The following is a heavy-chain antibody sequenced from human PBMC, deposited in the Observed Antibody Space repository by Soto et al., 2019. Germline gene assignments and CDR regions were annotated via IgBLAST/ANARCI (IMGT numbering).Heavy chain of an antibody. CDR1: GYSFSIYW. Sequence: GESLKISCKGFGYSFSIYWIGWVRQMPGKGLEWMGIIYPGDSDTRYSPSFQGQVFISVDKSISTAYLQWSSLKASDTAMYYCARIFIVELPPSTLVPYFDYWGRGTLVTVSS. V-gene: IGHV5-51*01. CDR2: IYPGDSDT. CDR3: ARIFIVELPPSTLVPYFDY. D-gene: IGHD2-15*01. J-gene: IGHJ4*02.